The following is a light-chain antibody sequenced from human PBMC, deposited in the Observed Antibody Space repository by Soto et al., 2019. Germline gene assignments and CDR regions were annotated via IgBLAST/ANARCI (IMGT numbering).Light chain of an antibody. CDR1: QSFSRDY. CDR2: GAS. J-gene: IGKJ1*01. Sequence: EIVLTQSPGTLSLSPGERATLSCRASQSFSRDYLAWYQQKPGQAPRLLVYGASNRLTDIPDRFSGSGSGTDITLTISRLEPDDFAVYYCQKYGDSPRFGQETNVEIK. CDR3: QKYGDSPR. V-gene: IGKV3-20*01.